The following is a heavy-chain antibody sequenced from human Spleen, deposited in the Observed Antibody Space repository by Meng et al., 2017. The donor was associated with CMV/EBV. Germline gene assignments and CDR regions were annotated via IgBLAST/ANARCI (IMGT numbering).Heavy chain of an antibody. CDR1: GYIVSNYY. Sequence: SGYIVSNYYIHWVQQAPGKGLEWMGLVDPKHGAAGEAVYSEKFQGRVTVTADTSTDTTYMELSSLTSDDTAVYYCATPYYYGSFDPWGQGTLVTVSS. V-gene: IGHV1-69-2*01. CDR2: VDPKHGAAGEA. D-gene: IGHD3-10*01. CDR3: ATPYYYGSFDP. J-gene: IGHJ5*02.